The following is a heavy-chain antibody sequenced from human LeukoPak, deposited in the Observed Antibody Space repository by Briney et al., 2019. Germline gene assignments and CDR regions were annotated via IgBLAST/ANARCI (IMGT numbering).Heavy chain of an antibody. Sequence: SETLSLTCTVSGGSISSYYWSWIRQPPGKGLEWIGYIYYSGSTNYNPSLKSRVTISVDTSKNQFSLKLSSVTAADTAVYYCARGLMMAVAGRGEFHYWGQGTLVTVSS. V-gene: IGHV4-59*01. CDR3: ARGLMMAVAGRGEFHY. CDR2: IYYSGST. D-gene: IGHD6-13*01. CDR1: GGSISSYY. J-gene: IGHJ4*02.